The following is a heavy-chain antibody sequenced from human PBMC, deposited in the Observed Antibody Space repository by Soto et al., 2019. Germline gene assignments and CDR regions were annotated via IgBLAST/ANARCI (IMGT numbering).Heavy chain of an antibody. Sequence: GASVKVSCKASGFTFTSSAVQWVRQARGQRLEWMGWIVIGSGNTNYAQKFQERVTITRDTSASTAYMELSSLRSEDTAVYYCAREWFTYHFDYWGQGTLVTVSS. CDR2: IVIGSGNT. J-gene: IGHJ4*02. D-gene: IGHD3-10*01. CDR3: AREWFTYHFDY. CDR1: GFTFTSSA. V-gene: IGHV1-58*01.